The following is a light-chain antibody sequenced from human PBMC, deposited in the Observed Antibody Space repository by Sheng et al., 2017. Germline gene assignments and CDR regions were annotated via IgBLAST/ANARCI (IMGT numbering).Light chain of an antibody. J-gene: IGKJ2*01. CDR3: QQYGGSPMYI. V-gene: IGKV3-20*01. Sequence: PGERATLSCRASQRVSSNYLAWYQQKPGQAPRLLIYRASSRAAGIPDRFSGSGSGTDFTLTISRLEPEDFAVYYCQQYGGSPMYIFGQGTKLEIK. CDR1: QRVSSNY. CDR2: RAS.